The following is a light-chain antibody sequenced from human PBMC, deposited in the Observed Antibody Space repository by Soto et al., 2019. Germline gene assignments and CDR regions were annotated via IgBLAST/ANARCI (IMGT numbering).Light chain of an antibody. V-gene: IGKV3-20*01. CDR3: QQYNSYSPT. Sequence: EILFTQSPGTLSLSPGERATLSCRASQSVSSSYLAWYQQKPGQAPRLLIYGASSRATGIPDRFSGSGSGTDFTLTISSLQPDDFATYYCQQYNSYSPTFGQGTKVDIK. CDR1: QSVSSSY. CDR2: GAS. J-gene: IGKJ1*01.